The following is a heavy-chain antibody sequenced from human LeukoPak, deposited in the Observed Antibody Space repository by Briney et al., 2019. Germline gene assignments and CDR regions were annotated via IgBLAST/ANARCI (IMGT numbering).Heavy chain of an antibody. CDR1: GFTFSSYW. D-gene: IGHD5-24*01. J-gene: IGHJ5*02. CDR2: IKQDGSEK. Sequence: PGGSLRLSCAASGFTFSSYWMSWVRQAPGKGLEWVANIKQDGSEKYYADSVKGRFTISRDNAKSSLYLQMNSLRAEDTAVYYCASSRDGYNHWGQGTLVTVSS. CDR3: ASSRDGYNH. V-gene: IGHV3-7*01.